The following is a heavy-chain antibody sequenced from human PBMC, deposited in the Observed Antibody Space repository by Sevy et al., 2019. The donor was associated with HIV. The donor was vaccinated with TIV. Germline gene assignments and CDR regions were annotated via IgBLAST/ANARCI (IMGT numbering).Heavy chain of an antibody. D-gene: IGHD2-21*02. J-gene: IGHJ3*02. CDR1: GGSISNYY. Sequence: SETLSLTCTVSGGSISNYYWSWIRQPAGKGLEWIGRIYTTGDTNYNPSLESRVTMSVDTSKNQFFLKLNSVTAAEPAVYSCARDLVPGVSEGDDAFDIWGQGTMVTVSS. V-gene: IGHV4-4*07. CDR2: IYTTGDT. CDR3: ARDLVPGVSEGDDAFDI.